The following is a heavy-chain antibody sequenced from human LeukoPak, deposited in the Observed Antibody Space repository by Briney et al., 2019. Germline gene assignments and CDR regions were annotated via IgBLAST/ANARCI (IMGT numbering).Heavy chain of an antibody. CDR3: ARGRGDV. V-gene: IGHV3-53*01. D-gene: IGHD3-10*01. J-gene: IGHJ6*04. Sequence: GGTLRLSCAASGFTISSNYMSWVRQAPGKGLEWVSVIYSGGTTYYADSVKGRFTISRDNSKNTLYLQMNSLRAEETAVYYCARGRGDVWGKGTTVTVSP. CDR1: GFTISSNY. CDR2: IYSGGTT.